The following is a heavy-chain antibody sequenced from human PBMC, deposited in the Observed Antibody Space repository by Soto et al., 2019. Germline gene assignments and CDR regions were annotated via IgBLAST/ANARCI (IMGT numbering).Heavy chain of an antibody. CDR1: EGTFSSYT. CDR2: IIPILGIA. D-gene: IGHD1-26*01. J-gene: IGHJ4*02. Sequence: QVQLVQSGAEVKKPGSSVKVSCKASEGTFSSYTISWVRQAPGQGLEWMGRIIPILGIANYAQKFQGRVTITADKSTSTAYMELSSLRSEDTAVYYCARLRVGAIAPEDGYWGQGTLFTVSS. V-gene: IGHV1-69*02. CDR3: ARLRVGAIAPEDGY.